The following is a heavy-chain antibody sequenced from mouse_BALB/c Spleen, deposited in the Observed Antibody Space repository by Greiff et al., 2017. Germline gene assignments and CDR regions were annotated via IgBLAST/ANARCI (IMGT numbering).Heavy chain of an antibody. CDR2: ISSGGST. CDR3: ARGDGSSSYFDD. J-gene: IGHJ2*01. V-gene: IGHV5-6-5*01. CDR1: GFTFSSYA. D-gene: IGHD1-1*01. Sequence: EVHLVESGGGLVKPGGSLSLSCAASGFTFSSYAMSWVRQTPEKRLEWVASISSGGSTYYPDSVKGRFTISRDNARNILYLQMSSLRSEDTAMYYCARGDGSSSYFDDWGQGTTLTVSS.